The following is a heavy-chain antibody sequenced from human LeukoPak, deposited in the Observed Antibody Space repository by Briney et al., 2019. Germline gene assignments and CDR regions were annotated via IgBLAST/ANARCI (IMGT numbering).Heavy chain of an antibody. CDR1: GFTFSSHE. Sequence: PGGSLRLSCTASGFTFSSHEMNWVRQAPGKGLEWVSTISGSAGETYYADSLKGRFTISRDNSKNTLYLQMNNLRAEDTAVYYCAKDPTYYSGSYFDSWGQGTLVTVSS. J-gene: IGHJ4*02. D-gene: IGHD5-12*01. CDR2: ISGSAGET. V-gene: IGHV3-23*01. CDR3: AKDPTYYSGSYFDS.